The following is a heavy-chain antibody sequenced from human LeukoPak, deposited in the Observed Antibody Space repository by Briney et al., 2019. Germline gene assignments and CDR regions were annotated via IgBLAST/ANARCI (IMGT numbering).Heavy chain of an antibody. J-gene: IGHJ3*02. CDR3: ARSFGYGVDAFDI. CDR2: MSGSGRST. CDR1: GFTFSSFT. Sequence: GGSLRLSCAASGFTFSSFTMSWVRQAPGKGLAWVSAMSGSGRSTYYADSVKGRFTISRDNSKNTLYLQMNSLRAEDTAIYYCARSFGYGVDAFDIWGQGTMVTVSS. D-gene: IGHD5-18*01. V-gene: IGHV3-23*01.